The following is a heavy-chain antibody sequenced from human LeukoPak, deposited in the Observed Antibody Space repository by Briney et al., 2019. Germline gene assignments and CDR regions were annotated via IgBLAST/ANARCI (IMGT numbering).Heavy chain of an antibody. J-gene: IGHJ4*02. CDR2: ISGSGGST. V-gene: IGHV3-23*01. Sequence: GGSLRLSCAASGFTFSSYAMSWVRQAPGKGLEWVSAISGSGGSTYYADSVKGRFTISRDNSKNTPYLQMNSLRAEDTAVYYCATVGDDILIGYYNNFDYWGQGTLVTVSS. D-gene: IGHD3-9*01. CDR1: GFTFSSYA. CDR3: ATVGDDILIGYYNNFDY.